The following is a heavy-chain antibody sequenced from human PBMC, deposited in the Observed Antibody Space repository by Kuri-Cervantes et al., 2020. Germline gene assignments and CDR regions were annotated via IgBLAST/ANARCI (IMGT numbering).Heavy chain of an antibody. CDR2: IIPIFGTA. J-gene: IGHJ1*01. Sequence: SVKVSCKASGGTFSSYAISWVRQAPGQGLEWMGGIIPIFGTANYAQKFQGRVTITTDESTSTAYMELSSLRSEDTAVYYCARDYYDSTFFQYWAQGTLVTVSS. V-gene: IGHV1-69*05. CDR1: GGTFSSYA. D-gene: IGHD3-22*01. CDR3: ARDYYDSTFFQY.